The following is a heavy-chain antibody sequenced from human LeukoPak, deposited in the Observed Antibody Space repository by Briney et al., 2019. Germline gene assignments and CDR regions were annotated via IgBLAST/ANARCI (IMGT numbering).Heavy chain of an antibody. CDR1: EFTLNTYN. D-gene: IGHD6-19*01. CDR2: ISVTSSYM. V-gene: IGHV3-21*04. CDR3: VRSRGGSGWGRKDYYFDS. Sequence: TGGSLRLSCAASEFTLNTYNMNWVRQAPGEGLEWVSSISVTSSYMYYADSVKGQFTISRDNAKNSLFLQMDSLRAEDTAVYYCVRSRGGSGWGRKDYYFDSWGQGTLVTVSS. J-gene: IGHJ4*02.